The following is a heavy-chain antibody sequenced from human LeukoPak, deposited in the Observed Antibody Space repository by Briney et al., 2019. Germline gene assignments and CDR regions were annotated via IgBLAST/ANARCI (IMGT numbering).Heavy chain of an antibody. Sequence: PGGSLRLSCAASGFTFSSYGMHWVRQAPGKGLEWVAVISYDGSNKYYADSVKGRFTISRDNSKNTLYLQMNSLRAEDTAVYYCAKDGITMVRGVIIKRRGNYFDYWGQGTLVTVSS. V-gene: IGHV3-30*18. D-gene: IGHD3-10*01. CDR2: ISYDGSNK. J-gene: IGHJ4*02. CDR3: AKDGITMVRGVIIKRRGNYFDY. CDR1: GFTFSSYG.